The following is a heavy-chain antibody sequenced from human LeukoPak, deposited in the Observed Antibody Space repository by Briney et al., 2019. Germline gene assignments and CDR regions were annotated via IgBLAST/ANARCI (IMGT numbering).Heavy chain of an antibody. D-gene: IGHD5-18*01. Sequence: SETPSLTCTVSGGSISSYYWSWIQQPAGKGLEWIGRIYTSGSTNYNPSLKSRVTMSVDTSKNQFSLKLSSVTAADTAVYYCARDIAHSRGYSYGYWFDPWGQGTLVTVSS. CDR1: GGSISSYY. CDR2: IYTSGST. V-gene: IGHV4-4*07. CDR3: ARDIAHSRGYSYGYWFDP. J-gene: IGHJ5*02.